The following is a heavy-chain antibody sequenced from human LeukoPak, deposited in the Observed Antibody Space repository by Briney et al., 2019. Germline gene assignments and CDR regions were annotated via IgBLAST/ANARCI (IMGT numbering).Heavy chain of an antibody. D-gene: IGHD6-13*01. CDR2: ISSSGSTI. CDR1: GFTFSDYY. V-gene: IGHV3-11*01. CDR3: ARVHSSSWRYYYYYMDV. J-gene: IGHJ6*03. Sequence: GGSLRLSCAASGFTFSDYYMSWIRQAPGKGLEWVSYISSSGSTIYYADSVKGRFTIPRDNAKNSLYLQMNSLRAEDTAVYYCARVHSSSWRYYYYYMDVWGKGTTVTVSS.